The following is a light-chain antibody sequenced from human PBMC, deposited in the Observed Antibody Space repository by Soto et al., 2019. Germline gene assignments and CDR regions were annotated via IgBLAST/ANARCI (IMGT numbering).Light chain of an antibody. CDR1: ENIFKF. CDR3: QHYNTQSIT. CDR2: AAS. V-gene: IGKV1-5*01. J-gene: IGKJ4*01. Sequence: DIQLIQSPATLSASVGDRITITCRASENIFKFLAWYQQRSGRAPNLLIYAASDLETAVPSRFSGRGSGTEFTLTIDSLQPDDSATYYCQHYNTQSITFGGGTKVDVK.